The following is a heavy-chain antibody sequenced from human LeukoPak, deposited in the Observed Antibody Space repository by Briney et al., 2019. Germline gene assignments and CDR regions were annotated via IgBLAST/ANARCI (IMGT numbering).Heavy chain of an antibody. D-gene: IGHD3-10*01. J-gene: IGHJ4*02. Sequence: SETLSLTCGVYGGSFSGYYWGWIRQPPGKGLEWIGEINHSRNSNYNPSLKSRVTISVDTSKNQFSLKLRSVTAADTAVYYCARAGYYYGSGSHRLYYFDYWGQGTLVTVSS. CDR1: GGSFSGYY. CDR2: INHSRNS. CDR3: ARAGYYYGSGSHRLYYFDY. V-gene: IGHV4-34*01.